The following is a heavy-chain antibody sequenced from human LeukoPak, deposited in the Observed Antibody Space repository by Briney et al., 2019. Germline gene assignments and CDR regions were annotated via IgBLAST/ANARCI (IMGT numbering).Heavy chain of an antibody. CDR2: FDPEDGET. J-gene: IGHJ4*02. CDR1: GYTFTSYG. CDR3: ATSPGYDY. Sequence: ASVKVSCKASGYTFTSYGISWVRQAPGKGLEWMGGFDPEDGETIYAQKFQGRVTMTEDTSTDTAYMELTSLRSEDTAVYYCATSPGYDYWDQGTLVTVSS. D-gene: IGHD1-14*01. V-gene: IGHV1-24*01.